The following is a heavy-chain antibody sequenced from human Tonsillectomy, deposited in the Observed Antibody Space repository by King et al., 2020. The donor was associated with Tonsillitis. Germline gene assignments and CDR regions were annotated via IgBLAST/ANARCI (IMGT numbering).Heavy chain of an antibody. Sequence: VQLVESGGGLVQPGGSLRLSCAASGFTFNDFGMTWVRQTPGKGLEWVSFIYSGAGSTSYGDSVQGRFTISRDNSKSTLYLQMDSLRVEDTAVYYCARDSGDEVYFDLWGRGTVVTVAS. J-gene: IGHJ2*01. CDR1: GFTFNDFG. CDR3: ARDSGDEVYFDL. CDR2: IYSGAGST. V-gene: IGHV3-23*03. D-gene: IGHD3-10*01.